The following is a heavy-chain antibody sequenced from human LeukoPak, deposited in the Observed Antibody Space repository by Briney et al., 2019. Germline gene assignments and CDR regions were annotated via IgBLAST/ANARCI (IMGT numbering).Heavy chain of an antibody. CDR3: ARDLSGGGPDY. CDR1: GFTFTSYA. V-gene: IGHV3-64*01. J-gene: IGHJ4*01. D-gene: IGHD2-15*01. CDR2: ISNNGVRI. Sequence: GGSLRLSCAASGFTFTSYAMQWVRQAPGKGLEYVSAISNNGVRIYYANSVKGRFTISRDNSKNTLYLQMGSLRAEDMAVYYCARDLSGGGPDYWGHGTLVTVSS.